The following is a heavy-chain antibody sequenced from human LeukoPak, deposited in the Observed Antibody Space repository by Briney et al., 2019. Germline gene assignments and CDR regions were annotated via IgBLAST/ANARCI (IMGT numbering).Heavy chain of an antibody. CDR3: AKGHTTMVRGVIDY. J-gene: IGHJ4*02. CDR1: GFTFSSYA. V-gene: IGHV3-23*01. D-gene: IGHD3-10*01. CDR2: ISGSGGST. Sequence: GGSLRLSCAASGFTFSSYAMSWVRQAPGKGLEWVSAISGSGGSTYYADSVKGRFTISRDNSKNTLYLQMNTLRAEDKAVYYCAKGHTTMVRGVIDYWGQGTLVTVSS.